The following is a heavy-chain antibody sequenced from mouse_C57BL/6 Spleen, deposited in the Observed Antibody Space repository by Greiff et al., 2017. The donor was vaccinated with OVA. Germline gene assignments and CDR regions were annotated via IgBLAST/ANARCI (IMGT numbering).Heavy chain of an antibody. V-gene: IGHV1-69*01. CDR3: ARGDYYYGSLWYFDV. D-gene: IGHD1-1*01. Sequence: QVQLQQPGAELVMPGSSVKLSCKASGYTFTSYWMHWVKQRPGQGLEWIGEIDPSDSYTNYNQKFKGKSTLTVDKSSSTAYMQLSSLTSEDSAVYYCARGDYYYGSLWYFDVWGTGTTVTVSS. CDR2: IDPSDSYT. CDR1: GYTFTSYW. J-gene: IGHJ1*03.